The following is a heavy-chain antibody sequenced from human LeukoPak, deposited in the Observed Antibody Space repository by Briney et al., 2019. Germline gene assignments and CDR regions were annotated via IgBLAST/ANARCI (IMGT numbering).Heavy chain of an antibody. D-gene: IGHD3/OR15-3a*01. CDR3: ARYYFWTGSYFFDY. Sequence: GEFLKMFCKTSGFTFTTHWIAWGGREAGKCLELMGIIYPGDSDTNYSPSFQGQVTISADKSSNTAYLQWSSLKASDTAMYYCARYYFWTGSYFFDYWGQGTLVTVSS. J-gene: IGHJ4*02. V-gene: IGHV5-51*01. CDR2: IYPGDSDT. CDR1: GFTFTTHW.